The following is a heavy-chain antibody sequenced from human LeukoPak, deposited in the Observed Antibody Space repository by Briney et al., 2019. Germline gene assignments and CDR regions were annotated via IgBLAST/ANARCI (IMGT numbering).Heavy chain of an antibody. CDR3: ARGLLGYFDY. J-gene: IGHJ4*02. Sequence: GGSLRLSCAASGFTFSSYWMSWVRQAPGKGLEWVANIKQDGSEKYYVDSVKGRFAISRDNSKNTLYLQMNSLRAEDTAVYYCARGLLGYFDYWGQGTLVTVSS. D-gene: IGHD1-26*01. CDR1: GFTFSSYW. CDR2: IKQDGSEK. V-gene: IGHV3-7*04.